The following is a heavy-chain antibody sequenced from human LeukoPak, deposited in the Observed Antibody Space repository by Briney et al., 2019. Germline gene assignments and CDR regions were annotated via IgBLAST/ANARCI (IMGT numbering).Heavy chain of an antibody. CDR2: TSTSGEST. CDR3: ARDGITMRILEY. CDR1: GFTFSSYA. J-gene: IGHJ4*02. D-gene: IGHD3-10*01. Sequence: GSLRLSCAASGFTFSSYAMSWVRQAPGKGLEWVSATSTSGESTYYADSVKGHFTISRDNSKNTLYLQMNSLRAEDTAVYYCARDGITMRILEYWGQGTLVTVSS. V-gene: IGHV3-23*01.